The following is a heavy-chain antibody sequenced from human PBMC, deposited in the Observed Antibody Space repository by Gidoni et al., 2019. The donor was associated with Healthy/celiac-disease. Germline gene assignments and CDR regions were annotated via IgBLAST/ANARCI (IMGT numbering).Heavy chain of an antibody. CDR2: IKQDGSEK. Sequence: EVQLVESGGGLVQHGGSLRLSCAASGFPLSSYWMSWVRQAPGKGLEWVANIKQDGSEKYYVDSVKGRFPISRVNAKNSLYLQMNSLSAEDTAVYYCARGPAHYDFWSGDGMDVWGQGTTVTVSS. V-gene: IGHV3-7*03. CDR1: GFPLSSYW. CDR3: ARGPAHYDFWSGDGMDV. D-gene: IGHD3-3*01. J-gene: IGHJ6*02.